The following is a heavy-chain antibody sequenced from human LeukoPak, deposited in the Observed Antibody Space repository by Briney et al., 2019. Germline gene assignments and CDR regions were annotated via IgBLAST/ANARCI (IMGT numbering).Heavy chain of an antibody. J-gene: IGHJ5*02. Sequence: PGGSLRLSCAASGFTVSGNFMSWVRQAPGKGLEWVSVIYSGPTTYYADSVKGRFTISRDNSKNTVHLQMSSLRAEDTAVYYCARDGNQRSLASWGQGTLVTVSS. D-gene: IGHD1-14*01. CDR2: IYSGPTT. CDR1: GFTVSGNF. CDR3: ARDGNQRSLAS. V-gene: IGHV3-66*01.